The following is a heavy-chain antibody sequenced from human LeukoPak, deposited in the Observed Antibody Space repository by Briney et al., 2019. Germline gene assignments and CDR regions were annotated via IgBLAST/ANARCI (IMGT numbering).Heavy chain of an antibody. V-gene: IGHV1-46*01. D-gene: IGHD2-2*01. J-gene: IGHJ4*02. CDR2: INPSGGST. Sequence: ASVKVSCKASGYTFTSYYMHWVRQAPGQGLEWMGIINPSGGSTSYAQKFQGRVTMTRDTSISTAYMELRRLRSDDTAVYYCARVKYTKSHCSSTSCPPHFDYWGQGTLVTVSS. CDR3: ARVKYTKSHCSSTSCPPHFDY. CDR1: GYTFTSYY.